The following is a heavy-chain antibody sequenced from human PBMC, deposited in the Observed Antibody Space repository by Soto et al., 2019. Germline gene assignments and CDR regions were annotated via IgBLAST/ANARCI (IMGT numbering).Heavy chain of an antibody. CDR1: GFTFSRYW. CDR2: IKQDGTEK. D-gene: IGHD3-16*01. J-gene: IGHJ3*02. V-gene: IGHV3-7*01. CDR3: ARGETNMITAMESFDI. Sequence: PGWSLRLSCAASGFTFSRYWMNWVRQAPGKGLEWVANIKQDGTEKNYVDSVKGRFTISRDNARNSLYLQMDSLRAEDTAVYFCARGETNMITAMESFDIWGQGTMV.